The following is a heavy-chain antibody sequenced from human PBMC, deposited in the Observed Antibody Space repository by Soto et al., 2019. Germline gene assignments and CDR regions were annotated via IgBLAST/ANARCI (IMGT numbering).Heavy chain of an antibody. CDR1: GGTFSSYA. V-gene: IGHV1-69*01. CDR2: IIPIFGTA. CDR3: ARELHPPPYIVGATTTPYWYFDL. D-gene: IGHD1-26*01. J-gene: IGHJ2*01. Sequence: QVQLVQSGAEVKKPGSSVKVSCKASGGTFSSYAISWVRQAPGQGLEWMGGIIPIFGTANYAQKFQGRVTITADEFTSTAYKQLSSLRSEDTAVYYCARELHPPPYIVGATTTPYWYFDLWGRGTLVTVSS.